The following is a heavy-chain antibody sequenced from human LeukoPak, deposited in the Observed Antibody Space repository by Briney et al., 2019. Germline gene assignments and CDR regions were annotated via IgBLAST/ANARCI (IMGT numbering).Heavy chain of an antibody. CDR2: IIPIFGTA. D-gene: IGHD2-2*01. V-gene: IGHV1-69*13. CDR3: ARGGGYCSSTSCYSSWFDP. CDR1: GGTFSSYA. Sequence: ASVKVSCKASGGTFSSYAISWVRQAPGQGLEWMGGIIPIFGTANYAQKFQGRVTITADESTSTAYMELSSLRSEDTAVYYCARGGGYCSSTSCYSSWFDPWGQGTLVTVSS. J-gene: IGHJ5*02.